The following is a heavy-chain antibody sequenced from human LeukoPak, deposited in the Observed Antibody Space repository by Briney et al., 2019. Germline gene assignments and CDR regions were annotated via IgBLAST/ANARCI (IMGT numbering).Heavy chain of an antibody. Sequence: GGSLTLSCAASGFTFSDYYMSWIRQAPGKGLEWVSYISSSGSTIYYADSVKGRFTISRDNAKNSLYLQMNSLRAEDTAVYYCARDRYRVMSDYWGQGTLVTVSS. CDR2: ISSSGSTI. CDR3: ARDRYRVMSDY. CDR1: GFTFSDYY. D-gene: IGHD2-2*01. J-gene: IGHJ4*02. V-gene: IGHV3-11*01.